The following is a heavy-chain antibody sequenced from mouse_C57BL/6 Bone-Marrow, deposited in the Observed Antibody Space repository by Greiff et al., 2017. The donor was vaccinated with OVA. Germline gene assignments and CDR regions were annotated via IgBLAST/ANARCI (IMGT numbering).Heavy chain of an antibody. CDR2: INPNNGGT. J-gene: IGHJ4*01. V-gene: IGHV1-18*01. D-gene: IGHD2-1*01. CDR1: GYTFTDYN. CDR3: ARWGYGNYYAMDY. Sequence: VHVKQSGPELVKPGASVKIPCKASGYTFTDYNMDWVKQSHGKSLEWIGDINPNNGGTIYNQKFKGKATLTVDKSSSTAYMELRSLTSEDTAVYYCARWGYGNYYAMDYWGQGTSVTVSS.